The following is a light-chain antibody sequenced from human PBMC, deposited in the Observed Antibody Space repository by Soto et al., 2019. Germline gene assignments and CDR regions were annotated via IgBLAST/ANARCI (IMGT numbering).Light chain of an antibody. Sequence: QSVLTQPASVSGSPGQSITISCTGTSSDVGGYNYVSWYQHHPGKAPKLMIFEVTNRPSGVSNRFSGSKSGNTASLTISGLQAEDEADYYCSSYTRDITIYVFGPKTKVTVL. V-gene: IGLV2-14*01. CDR1: SSDVGGYNY. CDR2: EVT. CDR3: SSYTRDITIYV. J-gene: IGLJ1*01.